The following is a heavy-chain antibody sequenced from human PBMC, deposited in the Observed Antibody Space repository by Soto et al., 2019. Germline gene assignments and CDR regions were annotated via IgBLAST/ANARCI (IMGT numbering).Heavy chain of an antibody. CDR1: GFTFSSYS. V-gene: IGHV3-21*01. D-gene: IGHD3-10*01. J-gene: IGHJ6*02. CDR2: IPGVDSNK. Sequence: EVQLVESGGGLVKPGGSLTLSCAASGFTFSSYSMNWARQAPGKGLEWVSFIPGVDSNKYYAASVKGRFTISRDNAKNALFIHLSGLTDDDTAVYYCARDRVRGALPQYGMDVWGQGTTVTVSS. CDR3: ARDRVRGALPQYGMDV.